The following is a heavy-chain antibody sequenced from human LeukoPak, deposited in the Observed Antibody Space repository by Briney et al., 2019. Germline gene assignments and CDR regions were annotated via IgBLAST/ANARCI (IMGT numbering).Heavy chain of an antibody. Sequence: GGSLRLSCAASGFTFSNYGMNWVRQAPGKGLEWVSSISSSSSYIYYADSVKGRFTISRDNTKNSLYLQMNSLRAEDTAVYYCARDSPYGTAGYWGQGTLVTVSS. V-gene: IGHV3-21*01. CDR2: ISSSSSYI. D-gene: IGHD2-8*02. CDR3: ARDSPYGTAGY. J-gene: IGHJ4*02. CDR1: GFTFSNYG.